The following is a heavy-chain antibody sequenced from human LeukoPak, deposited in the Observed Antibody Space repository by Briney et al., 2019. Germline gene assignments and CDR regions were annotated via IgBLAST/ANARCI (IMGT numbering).Heavy chain of an antibody. Sequence: SETLSLTCTVSGGSISSYYWSWIRQPPGKGLEWIGSIYYSGSTYYNPSLKSRVTISVDTSKNRFSLKLSSVTAADTAVYYCARLTNDYGDYESNWFDPWGQGTLVTVSS. CDR3: ARLTNDYGDYESNWFDP. CDR2: IYYSGST. V-gene: IGHV4-59*05. J-gene: IGHJ5*02. CDR1: GGSISSYY. D-gene: IGHD4-17*01.